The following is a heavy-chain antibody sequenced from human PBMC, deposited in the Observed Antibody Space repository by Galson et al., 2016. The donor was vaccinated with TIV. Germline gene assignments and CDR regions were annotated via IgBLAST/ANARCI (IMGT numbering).Heavy chain of an antibody. V-gene: IGHV1-2*04. D-gene: IGHD2-15*01. CDR1: GHTFTDYY. CDR2: INPNSGGT. J-gene: IGHJ3*01. Sequence: SVKVSCKASGHTFTDYYIHWVRQAPEHGLEWMGWINPNSGGTLFARKLQGWVTLTRDTSINTAYMELSRLKSDDTAVYYCAKVAATSDGFDVWGQGTMVTVAS. CDR3: AKVAATSDGFDV.